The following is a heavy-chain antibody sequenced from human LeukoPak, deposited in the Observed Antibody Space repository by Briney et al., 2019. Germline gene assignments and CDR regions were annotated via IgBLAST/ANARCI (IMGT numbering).Heavy chain of an antibody. CDR2: INTNTGNP. Sequence: GASVKVSCKASGYTFTSYGISWVRQAPGQGLEWMGWINTNTGNPTYAQGFTGRFVFSLDTSVSTAYLQISSLKAEDTAVYYCARADYDFWSGYSPYWYFDLWGRGTLVTVSS. CDR1: GYTFTSYG. J-gene: IGHJ2*01. D-gene: IGHD3-3*01. CDR3: ARADYDFWSGYSPYWYFDL. V-gene: IGHV7-4-1*02.